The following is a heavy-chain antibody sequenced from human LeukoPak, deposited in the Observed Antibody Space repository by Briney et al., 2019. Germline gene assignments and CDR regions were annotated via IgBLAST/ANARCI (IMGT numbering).Heavy chain of an antibody. D-gene: IGHD2-2*03. CDR3: AKDLDIVVVPAASDAFDI. Sequence: GRSLRLSCAASGFTFSSYGMHWVRQAPGKGLEWVAVISYDGSNKYYADSVKGRFTISRDNSKNTLYLQMNSLRAEDTAVYYCAKDLDIVVVPAASDAFDIWGQGTMVTVSS. J-gene: IGHJ3*02. CDR1: GFTFSSYG. V-gene: IGHV3-30*18. CDR2: ISYDGSNK.